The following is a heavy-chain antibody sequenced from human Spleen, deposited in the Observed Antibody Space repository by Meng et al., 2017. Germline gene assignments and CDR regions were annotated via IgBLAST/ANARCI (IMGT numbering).Heavy chain of an antibody. V-gene: IGHV6-1*01. CDR1: GDSVASISAA. CDR2: TYYRSKWFN. CDR3: ARGDGYIIDY. Sequence: QVKVQQSGPGPVTPSPTLSLTCAISGDSVASISAAWNWIRQSPSRGLEWLGRTYYRSKWFNDYALSVKSRVTVNPDTSKNQFSLQLNSVTPEDTAVYYCARGDGYIIDYWGQGTLVTVSS. D-gene: IGHD5-24*01. J-gene: IGHJ4*02.